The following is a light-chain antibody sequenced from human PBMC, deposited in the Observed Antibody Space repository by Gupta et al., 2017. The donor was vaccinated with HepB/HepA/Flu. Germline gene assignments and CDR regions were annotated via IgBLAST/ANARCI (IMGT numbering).Light chain of an antibody. CDR3: QQSDSNPFSN. V-gene: IGKV1-39*01. Sequence: DIQMTQSPSSLSASVGDRVTITCRASQSISSYLNWYQQKPGKAPKLLIYAASSWQSGVPSRFSGSGFGKDLTLTISSRQPEDFASYYCQQSDSNPFSNFGQGTKMEIK. CDR1: QSISSY. CDR2: AAS. J-gene: IGKJ2*02.